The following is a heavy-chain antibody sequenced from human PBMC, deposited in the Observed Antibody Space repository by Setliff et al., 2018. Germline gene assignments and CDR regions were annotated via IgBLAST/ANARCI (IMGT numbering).Heavy chain of an antibody. Sequence: PGGSLRLSCVASRFTFSNFGMHWVRQAPGKGLEWVALIWNDGSTKFYGDSLKGRFTISRDNSKNTLYLQMDTLRAEDTAVYYWARDGRTRYYYSYMDAWGKGPTVTASS. V-gene: IGHV3-33*01. J-gene: IGHJ6*03. CDR3: ARDGRTRYYYSYMDA. CDR1: RFTFSNFG. CDR2: IWNDGSTK.